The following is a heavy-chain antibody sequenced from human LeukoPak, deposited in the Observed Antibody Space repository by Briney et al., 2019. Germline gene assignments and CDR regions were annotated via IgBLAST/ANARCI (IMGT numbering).Heavy chain of an antibody. CDR2: ISSSGSTI. Sequence: PGGSLRLSCAASGFTFSSYEMNWVRQAPGKGLEWVSYISSSGSTIYYADSVKGRFTISRDNAKNSLYLQMNSLRAEDTAVYYCARQTWIQLWLGFDYWGQGTLVTVSS. V-gene: IGHV3-48*03. J-gene: IGHJ4*02. CDR1: GFTFSSYE. D-gene: IGHD5-18*01. CDR3: ARQTWIQLWLGFDY.